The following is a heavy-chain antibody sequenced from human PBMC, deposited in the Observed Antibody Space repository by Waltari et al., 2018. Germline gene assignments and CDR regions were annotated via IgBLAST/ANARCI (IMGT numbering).Heavy chain of an antibody. CDR2: INSDGSDT. J-gene: IGHJ3*02. V-gene: IGHV3-74*01. CDR3: TRDSPSWI. CDR1: DFAFSSVW. Sequence: EGQLVESGGGLVQPGGSLKLSCAASDFAFSSVWMHWVRQVPGQGLVWVSRINSDGSDTSYADSVRGRFTVYRDNAKNMVYLQMKSLRAEDTAIYYCTRDSPSWIWGQGTMVSVSS.